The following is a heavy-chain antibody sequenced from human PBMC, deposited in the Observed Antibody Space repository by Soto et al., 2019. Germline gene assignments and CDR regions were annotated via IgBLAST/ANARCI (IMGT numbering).Heavy chain of an antibody. CDR1: GGSISSYY. CDR3: ARITVVSWTYYFDY. J-gene: IGHJ4*02. CDR2: IYYSGST. D-gene: IGHD2-8*02. Sequence: PSGTLSLTCTVSGGSISSYYWSWIRQPPGKGLEWIGYIYYSGSTNYNPSLKSRVTISVDTSKNQFSLKLSSVTAADTAVYYCARITVVSWTYYFDYWGQGTLVTVSS. V-gene: IGHV4-59*01.